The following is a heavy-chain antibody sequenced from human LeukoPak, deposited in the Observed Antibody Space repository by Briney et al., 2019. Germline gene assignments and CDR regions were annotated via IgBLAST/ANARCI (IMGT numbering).Heavy chain of an antibody. CDR1: GITSGNNW. Sequence: GGSLRLSCAASGITSGNNWMHWVRQGPGRGLVWISRINSDGGGAINADSVKGRFTVSRDNAKNTLYLQMNSLRAEDTAVYYCARDVPHNWFDTWGQGTLVTVSS. CDR2: INSDGGGA. CDR3: ARDVPHNWFDT. J-gene: IGHJ5*02. V-gene: IGHV3-74*01.